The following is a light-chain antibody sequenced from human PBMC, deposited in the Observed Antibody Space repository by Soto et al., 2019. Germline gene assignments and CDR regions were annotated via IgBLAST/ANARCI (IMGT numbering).Light chain of an antibody. CDR3: QQYGSSPKT. J-gene: IGKJ1*01. CDR1: QSVSSSY. V-gene: IGKV3-20*01. Sequence: EFVLTQSPGTLSLSPGERATLSCRASQSVSSSYLAWYQQKPGQAPRLLIYGASSRATGIPDRFSGSGSGTDFTLTISILEPEDFAVYYCQQYGSSPKTFGQGTKVDI. CDR2: GAS.